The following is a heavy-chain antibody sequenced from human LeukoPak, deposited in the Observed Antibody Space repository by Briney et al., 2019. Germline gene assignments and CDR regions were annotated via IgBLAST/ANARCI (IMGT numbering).Heavy chain of an antibody. J-gene: IGHJ5*02. D-gene: IGHD6-19*01. V-gene: IGHV4-4*09. CDR1: GDSISTYY. CDR2: ICNSGGT. Sequence: SDTLSLTCTVSGDSISTYYWSWIRQPPGKGLEWIRCICNSGGTNYNPSLKSRVTISVVTSKNQFSLNLSSVAAADTAVYYCAKTGRPNNSGWYRWFDPWGQGTLVTVSS. CDR3: AKTGRPNNSGWYRWFDP.